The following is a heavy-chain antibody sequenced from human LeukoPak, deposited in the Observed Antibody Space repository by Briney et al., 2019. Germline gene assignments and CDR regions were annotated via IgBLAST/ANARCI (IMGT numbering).Heavy chain of an antibody. CDR3: AKAARKRITMIVVVITPDYFDY. CDR2: ISGSGGST. J-gene: IGHJ4*02. V-gene: IGHV3-23*01. D-gene: IGHD3-22*01. CDR1: GFTFSSYA. Sequence: GSLRLSCAASGFTFSSYAMSWVRQAPGKGLEWVSAISGSGGSTYYADSVKGRFTISRDNSKNTLYLQMNSLRAEDTAVYYCAKAARKRITMIVVVITPDYFDYWGQGTLVTVSS.